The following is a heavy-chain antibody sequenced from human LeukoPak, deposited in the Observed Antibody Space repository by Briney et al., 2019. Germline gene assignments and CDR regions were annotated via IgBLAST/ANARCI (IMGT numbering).Heavy chain of an antibody. CDR2: ISSSGSTI. D-gene: IGHD4-23*01. V-gene: IGHV3-48*03. Sequence: GGSLRLSCAASGFTFSSYEMNWVRQAPGKGLEWVSYISSSGSTIYYADSVKGRLTISRDNAKNSLYLQMNSLRAEDTAVYYCGTVDYGGNSDYWGQGTLVTVSS. CDR1: GFTFSSYE. J-gene: IGHJ4*02. CDR3: GTVDYGGNSDY.